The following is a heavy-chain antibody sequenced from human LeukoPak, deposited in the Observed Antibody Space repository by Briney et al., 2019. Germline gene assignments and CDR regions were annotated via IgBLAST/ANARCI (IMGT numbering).Heavy chain of an antibody. D-gene: IGHD6-13*01. Sequence: GGSLRLSCAASGFSFRNAWMSWVRQAPGKGLEWVGRIKSNTEGGTTNYAAPVKGRFTISRDDSKNTLYLQMNSLKTEDTAVNYCITLDQRVIAAVYYWGQGALVTVSS. CDR2: IKSNTEGGTT. CDR1: GFSFRNAW. V-gene: IGHV3-15*06. CDR3: ITLDQRVIAAVYY. J-gene: IGHJ4*02.